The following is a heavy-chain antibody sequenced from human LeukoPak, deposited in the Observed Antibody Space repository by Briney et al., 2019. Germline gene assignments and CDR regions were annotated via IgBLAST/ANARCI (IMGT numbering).Heavy chain of an antibody. CDR3: ARAGRFSNYDYYYHMDV. CDR2: IIPRFGRA. D-gene: IGHD4-11*01. Sequence: EASVKVSCKASGYTFSNYGLNWVRLAPGHGLEWMGGIIPRFGRAKYAQKFQDRVSITSDESTSTVYMELSSLRSDDTAVYYCARAGRFSNYDYYYHMDVWGKGTTVTVSS. CDR1: GYTFSNYG. V-gene: IGHV1-69*13. J-gene: IGHJ6*03.